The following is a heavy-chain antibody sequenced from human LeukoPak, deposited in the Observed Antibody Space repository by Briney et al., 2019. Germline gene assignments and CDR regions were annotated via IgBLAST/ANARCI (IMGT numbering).Heavy chain of an antibody. CDR2: ITWDGVKT. CDR3: AKPSTNYYYFYHMDV. J-gene: IGHJ6*03. CDR1: GFNFGEYT. Sequence: GGSLRLSCAASGFNFGEYTMHWVRQAPGKGLEWLSLITWDGVKTQCADSVKGRFIISRDNSKNSLYLLLDSLRTEDTALYYCAKPSTNYYYFYHMDVWGKGTTVTVSS. V-gene: IGHV3-43*01.